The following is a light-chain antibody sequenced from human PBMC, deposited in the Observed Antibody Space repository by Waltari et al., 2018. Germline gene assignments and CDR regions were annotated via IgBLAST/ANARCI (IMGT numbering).Light chain of an antibody. Sequence: QSVLTQPPSVSGAPGQRVTISCTGSNSTTGAGYDVNWYQQLPGTAPKLLIYGNSNRLSGVPDRFSGSKSGASASLAISGLQAEDEAEYYCQAYDRSLSGSVFGGGTKLTVL. V-gene: IGLV1-40*01. CDR2: GNS. CDR1: NSTTGAGYD. CDR3: QAYDRSLSGSV. J-gene: IGLJ2*01.